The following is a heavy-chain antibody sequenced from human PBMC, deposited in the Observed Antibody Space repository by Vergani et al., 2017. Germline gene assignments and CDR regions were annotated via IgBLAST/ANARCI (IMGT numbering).Heavy chain of an antibody. V-gene: IGHV4-31*03. CDR2: IYYSGST. CDR1: GGSISSGGYY. Sequence: QLQLQESGPGLVKPSETLSLTCTVSGGSISSGGYYWSWIRQHPGKGLEWIGYIYYSGSTYYNPSLKSRVTISVDTSKNQFSLKLSSVTAADTAVYYCARVRDGYNYGYYYYYYYMDVWGKGTTVTVSS. D-gene: IGHD5-24*01. CDR3: ARVRDGYNYGYYYYYYYMDV. J-gene: IGHJ6*03.